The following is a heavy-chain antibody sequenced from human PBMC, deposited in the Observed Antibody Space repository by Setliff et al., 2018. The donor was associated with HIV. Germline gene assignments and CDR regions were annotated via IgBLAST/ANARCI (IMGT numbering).Heavy chain of an antibody. V-gene: IGHV4-39*01. J-gene: IGHJ4*02. CDR3: ARHSEYSSSWYYFDY. CDR1: GGSISSSSYY. CDR2: IYYSGST. Sequence: KTSETLSLTCTVPGGSISSSSYYWGWIRQPPGKGLEWIGSIYYSGSTYYNPSLKSRVTISVDTSKNQFSLKLSSVTAADTAVYYCARHSEYSSSWYYFDYWGQGTLVTVSS. D-gene: IGHD6-13*01.